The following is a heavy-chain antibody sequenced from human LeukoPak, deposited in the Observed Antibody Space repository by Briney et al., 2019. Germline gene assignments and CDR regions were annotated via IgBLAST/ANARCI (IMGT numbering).Heavy chain of an antibody. V-gene: IGHV3-7*01. CDR3: ARERRYFDWLLVYFDY. CDR1: GFTFSSYW. J-gene: IGHJ4*02. CDR2: IKQDGSEK. D-gene: IGHD3-9*01. Sequence: GGSLRLSFAASGFTFSSYWMSWVRQAPGKGLEWVAKIKQDGSEKYYVDSVKGRLTIPRDNAKNSLYLQMNSLRAEDTAVYYCARERRYFDWLLVYFDYWGQGTLVTVSS.